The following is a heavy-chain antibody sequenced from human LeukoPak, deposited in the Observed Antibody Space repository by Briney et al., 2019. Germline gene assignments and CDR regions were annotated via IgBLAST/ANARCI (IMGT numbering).Heavy chain of an antibody. V-gene: IGHV4-34*01. CDR2: INHSGST. CDR3: ARNAGHDSTGYYPNWFDP. D-gene: IGHD3-22*01. CDR1: GLSFSGYY. Sequence: ESLSLTCAAYGLSFSGYYWSWIRQPPGKGLEWIGEINHSGSTNYNPSLKSRVTISVDTSKTQFSLKLNSVTAADTAVYYCARNAGHDSTGYYPNWFDPWGQGTLVTVSS. J-gene: IGHJ5*02.